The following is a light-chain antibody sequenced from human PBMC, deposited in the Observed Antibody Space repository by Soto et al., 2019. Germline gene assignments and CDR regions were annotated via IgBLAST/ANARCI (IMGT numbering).Light chain of an antibody. CDR2: GAS. V-gene: IGKV3-15*01. CDR1: QSVSSN. J-gene: IGKJ5*01. Sequence: EIVMTQSPATLSVSPVERATLSCMASQSVSSNLAWYQQKPGQAPGLLIYGASTRATGIPARFSGSGSGTEFTLTISSLQSEDFAVYYCQQYNNWPPITCGQGTRREIK. CDR3: QQYNNWPPIT.